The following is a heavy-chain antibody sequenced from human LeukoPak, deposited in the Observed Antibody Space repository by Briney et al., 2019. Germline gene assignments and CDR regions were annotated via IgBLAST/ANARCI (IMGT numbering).Heavy chain of an antibody. CDR2: INWNGGST. CDR3: ARGSSGWYWWSY. J-gene: IGHJ4*02. V-gene: IGHV3-20*04. D-gene: IGHD6-19*01. Sequence: GGSLRLSCAASGFTSDDYGMSWVRQAPGKGLEWVSGINWNGGSTGYADSVKGRFTISRDNAKNSLYLQMNSLRAEDTALYYCARGSSGWYWWSYWGQGTLVTVSS. CDR1: GFTSDDYG.